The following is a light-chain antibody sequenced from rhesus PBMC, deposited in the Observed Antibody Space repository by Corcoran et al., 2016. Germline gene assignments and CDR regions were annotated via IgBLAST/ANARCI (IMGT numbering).Light chain of an antibody. CDR1: QGITND. Sequence: DIQMTQSPSSLSASVGDRVTITCRASQGITNDLAWYQQKPGETPKLLIYEASSLQRGIPSRFSGRGTGTDFTLPISSLQSEDFATYYCQHYYSTPLTFGGGTKVEIK. V-gene: IGKV1-25*01. CDR2: EAS. J-gene: IGKJ4*01. CDR3: QHYYSTPLT.